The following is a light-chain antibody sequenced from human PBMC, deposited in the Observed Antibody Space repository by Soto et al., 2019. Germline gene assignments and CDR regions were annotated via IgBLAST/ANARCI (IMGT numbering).Light chain of an antibody. V-gene: IGKV3-11*01. J-gene: IGKJ4*01. CDR1: HSVNSY. CDR3: QQRSEWPPLT. CDR2: DAS. Sequence: EIVLTQSPATLSLSPGERATLSCRASHSVNSYLAWYQQKPGQAPRLLIYDASKRATDVPARFSGSGSGTDFTLTISSLQLEDFAVYYCQQRSEWPPLTFGGGTKVDLK.